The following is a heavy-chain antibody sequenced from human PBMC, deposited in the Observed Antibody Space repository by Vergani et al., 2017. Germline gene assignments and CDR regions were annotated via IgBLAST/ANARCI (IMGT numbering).Heavy chain of an antibody. V-gene: IGHV1-18*01. CDR1: GYTFSSYG. J-gene: IGHJ5*02. Sequence: QAQLVQSGAEVKKPGASLKVSCKTSGYTFSSYGLTWLRQAPGQGLEWMGWVSTYNDNTNYAPKFRGRVTMTTDTSTATAYLELGSLTSDDTAIYYCATSPWLSSTGGCSATSCFSTWGQGTLVTVSS. CDR3: ATSPWLSSTGGCSATSCFST. CDR2: VSTYNDNT. D-gene: IGHD2-2*01.